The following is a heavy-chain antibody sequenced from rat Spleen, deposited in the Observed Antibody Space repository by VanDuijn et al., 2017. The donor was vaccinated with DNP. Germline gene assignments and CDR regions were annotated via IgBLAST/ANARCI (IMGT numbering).Heavy chain of an antibody. CDR3: TRSLSYTYYGYFDY. CDR1: GFSLTNYG. J-gene: IGHJ2*01. CDR2: ISSGGRT. D-gene: IGHD1-9*01. Sequence: QVQLKESGPGLVQPSQTLSLTCTVSGFSLTNYGISWVRQPPGKGLEWIAAISSGGRTYSNSVLKSRLSISRDTSKNQVFLKMNSLQADDTGTYYCTRSLSYTYYGYFDYWGQGVMVTVSS. V-gene: IGHV2S12*01.